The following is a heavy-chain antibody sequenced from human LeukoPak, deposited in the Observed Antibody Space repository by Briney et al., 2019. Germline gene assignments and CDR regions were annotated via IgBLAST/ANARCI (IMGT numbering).Heavy chain of an antibody. J-gene: IGHJ4*02. CDR3: AGAGGVVAVDY. CDR2: IYYSRST. V-gene: IGHV4-59*01. Sequence: SETLSLTCTVSGGSISSYYWSWIRQPPGKGLEWIGYIYYSRSTNYNPSLKSRVTISVDTSKNQFSLRLTSVTAADTAVYHCAGAGGVVAVDYWGQGTLVTVSS. CDR1: GGSISSYY. D-gene: IGHD3-16*01.